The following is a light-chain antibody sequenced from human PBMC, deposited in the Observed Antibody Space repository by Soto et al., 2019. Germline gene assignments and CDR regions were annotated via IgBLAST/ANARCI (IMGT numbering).Light chain of an antibody. J-gene: IGLJ2*01. CDR1: SSKIGAGYD. CDR2: GNS. Sequence: QSVLTQPPSVSGAPGQRVTISCTGSSSKIGAGYDLHWYQQLPGTAPKLLIYGNSNRPSGVPDRFSGSKSGTSASLAITGLQAEDEADYYCQSYDSSLSGRVVFGGGTKLTVL. V-gene: IGLV1-40*01. CDR3: QSYDSSLSGRVV.